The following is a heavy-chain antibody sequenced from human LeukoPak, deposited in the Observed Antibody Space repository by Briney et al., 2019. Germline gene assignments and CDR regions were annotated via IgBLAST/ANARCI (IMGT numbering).Heavy chain of an antibody. J-gene: IGHJ5*02. CDR2: INRPGIT. V-gene: IGHV4-34*01. D-gene: IGHD2-2*01. CDR1: GGSFSGYY. CDR3: ARSEDCGSSSCYWFGP. Sequence: SETLSLTCAVYGGSFSGYYWSWIRQSPGKGLEWIGEINRPGITKYNPSPESRVTISLDTSKNQFSLRLTSATAADTAMYYCARSEDCGSSSCYWFGPWGQGTLVTVSS.